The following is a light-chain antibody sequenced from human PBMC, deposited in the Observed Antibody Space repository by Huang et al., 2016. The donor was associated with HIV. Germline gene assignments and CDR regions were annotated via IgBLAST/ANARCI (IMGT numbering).Light chain of an antibody. CDR2: GAS. CDR3: QQYNNWPGT. Sequence: EIVMTQSPATLSVSPGERATLSCRASQRVSSNLAWYQQKPGQAPRLLIYGASTRATGIPARFSGSASGTEFTLTISSLQSEDFAVYYCQQYNNWPGTFGPGTKVDIK. V-gene: IGKV3-15*01. CDR1: QRVSSN. J-gene: IGKJ3*01.